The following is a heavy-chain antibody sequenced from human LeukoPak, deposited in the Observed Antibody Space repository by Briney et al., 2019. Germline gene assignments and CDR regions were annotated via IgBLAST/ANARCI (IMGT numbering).Heavy chain of an antibody. Sequence: GGSLRLSCAASGFTFSSYAMSWVRQAPGKGLEWVSAISGSGGSTYYADSVKGRFTISRDNSKNTLYLQMSSLRAEDTAVYYCAKETTRITMIVVVITTRAFDIWGQGTMVTVSS. CDR1: GFTFSSYA. D-gene: IGHD3-22*01. J-gene: IGHJ3*02. CDR3: AKETTRITMIVVVITTRAFDI. V-gene: IGHV3-23*01. CDR2: ISGSGGST.